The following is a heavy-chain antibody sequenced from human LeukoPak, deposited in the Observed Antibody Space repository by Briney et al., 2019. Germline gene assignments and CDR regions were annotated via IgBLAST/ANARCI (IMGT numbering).Heavy chain of an antibody. Sequence: SETLSLTCTVSGGSISSSSYYWGWIRQPPGKGLEWIGSISYSGSTYYNPSLKSRVTISVDTSKNQFSLKLISVNAADTAVYYCARSVDSLLNFDYWGQGTLVTVSS. CDR3: ARSVDSLLNFDY. D-gene: IGHD3-22*01. CDR1: GGSISSSSYY. CDR2: ISYSGST. V-gene: IGHV4-39*01. J-gene: IGHJ4*02.